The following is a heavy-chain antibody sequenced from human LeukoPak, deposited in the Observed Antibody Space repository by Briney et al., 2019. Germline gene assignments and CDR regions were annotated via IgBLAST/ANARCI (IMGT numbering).Heavy chain of an antibody. D-gene: IGHD5-24*01. V-gene: IGHV4-34*01. CDR1: GGSFSGYY. CDR3: ARALHLDY. Sequence: SETLSLTCAVYGGSFSGYYWSWIRQPPGKGLEWIGEINHSGSTNYNPSLKSRVTISVDTSKNQFSLKLSSATAADTAVYYCARALHLDYWGQGTLVTVSS. CDR2: INHSGST. J-gene: IGHJ4*02.